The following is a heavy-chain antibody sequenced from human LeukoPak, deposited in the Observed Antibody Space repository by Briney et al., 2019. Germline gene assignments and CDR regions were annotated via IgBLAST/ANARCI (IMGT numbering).Heavy chain of an antibody. Sequence: TGGSLRLSCAASGFTVSRNYMSWVRQAPGKGLEWVCLIYSGGGTHYADSVKGRFTISRDSSKNTLYLQMNSLRAEDTAVYYCASLDFWSGYFDSWGQGTLVTVSS. CDR2: IYSGGGT. CDR3: ASLDFWSGYFDS. J-gene: IGHJ4*02. V-gene: IGHV3-66*01. CDR1: GFTVSRNY. D-gene: IGHD3-3*01.